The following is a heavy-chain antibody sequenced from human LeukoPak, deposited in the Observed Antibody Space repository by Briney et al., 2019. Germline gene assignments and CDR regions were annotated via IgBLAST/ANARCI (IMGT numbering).Heavy chain of an antibody. D-gene: IGHD6-19*01. V-gene: IGHV3-30-3*01. Sequence: PGRSLRLSCAASGFTFSGYAMSWVRQAPGKGLEWVAVISYDGSTEYYADSVKGRFTISRDNSKTTLYLQMNSLRAEDAAVYYCATNGPGIAVAGYVDYWGQGTLVTVSS. CDR3: ATNGPGIAVAGYVDY. CDR1: GFTFSGYA. CDR2: ISYDGSTE. J-gene: IGHJ4*02.